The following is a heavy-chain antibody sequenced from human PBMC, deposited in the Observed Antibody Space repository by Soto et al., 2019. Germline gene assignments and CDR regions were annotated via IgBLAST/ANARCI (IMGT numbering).Heavy chain of an antibody. CDR1: GYSFTSYW. D-gene: IGHD3-10*01. CDR2: IYPGDSDT. V-gene: IGHV5-51*01. J-gene: IGHJ4*02. Sequence: EVELVQSGAEVKKPGESLKISCKGSGYSFTSYWIGWVRQMPGKGLEWMGIIYPGDSDTRYSPSFQGQVTISADKSISTAYLQWSSLKASDTAMYYCARVEYYGSGRSDYFDYWGQGTLAPVSS. CDR3: ARVEYYGSGRSDYFDY.